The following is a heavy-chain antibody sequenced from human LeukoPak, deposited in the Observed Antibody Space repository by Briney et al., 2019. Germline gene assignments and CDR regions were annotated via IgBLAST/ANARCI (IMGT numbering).Heavy chain of an antibody. CDR2: IYTSGST. CDR3: ARGIESYGDYGY. Sequence: SETLSLTCTVSGGSIGSNSYYSSWIRQPAGKGLEWIGRIYTSGSTNYNPSLKSRVTISVDTSKNQFSLKLSSVTAADTAVYYCARGIESYGDYGYWGQGILVTVSS. D-gene: IGHD4-17*01. J-gene: IGHJ4*02. CDR1: GGSIGSNSYY. V-gene: IGHV4-61*02.